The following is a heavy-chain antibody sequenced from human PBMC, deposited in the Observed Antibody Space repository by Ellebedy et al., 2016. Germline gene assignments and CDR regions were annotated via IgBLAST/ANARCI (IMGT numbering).Heavy chain of an antibody. CDR2: ISGGGDNT. J-gene: IGHJ4*02. CDR1: GFPFSNFF. D-gene: IGHD2-15*01. V-gene: IGHV3-23*01. CDR3: RVGHYSQS. Sequence: GESLKISXVTSGFPFSNFFMSWVRQAPGKGMEWVSTISGGGDNTDFADSAKGRFTISRDNSRSTLFLHMNSLRAEDTALYYCRVGHYSQSWGQGTLVTVSS.